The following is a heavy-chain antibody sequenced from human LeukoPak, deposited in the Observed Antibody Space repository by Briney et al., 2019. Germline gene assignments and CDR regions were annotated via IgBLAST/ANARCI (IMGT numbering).Heavy chain of an antibody. CDR3: ARNYCSGGRCYWYFDL. J-gene: IGHJ2*01. D-gene: IGHD2-15*01. V-gene: IGHV4-4*02. CDR1: GGSISSSNW. Sequence: KASETLSLTCAVSGGSISSSNWWGCVRQPPGKGLEWIGEICHSGSANYNPSLKTRATISLDKSKNQFSLKLSSVTAADTAVYYCARNYCSGGRCYWYFDLWGRGTLVTVSS. CDR2: ICHSGSA.